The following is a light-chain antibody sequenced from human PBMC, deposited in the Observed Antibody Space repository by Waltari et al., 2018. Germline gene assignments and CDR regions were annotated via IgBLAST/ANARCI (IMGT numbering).Light chain of an antibody. J-gene: IGLJ1*01. CDR2: EVT. CDR3: CSYAGLGIYV. Sequence: QSGLTPPAPVSGSPGQSITLSCPGTSTAAGNYNLFSWYQQYPGKAPKLMVYEVTRRSSGVSDRFSGSKSGNTASLTIYGLQSEDEADYYCCSYAGLGIYVFGTGTKVTVL. CDR1: STAAGNYNL. V-gene: IGLV2-23*02.